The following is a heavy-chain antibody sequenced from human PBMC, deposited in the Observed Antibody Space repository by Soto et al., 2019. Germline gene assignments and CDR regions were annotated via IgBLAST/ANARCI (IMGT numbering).Heavy chain of an antibody. CDR1: GGSFSTGGSISSSTSC. V-gene: IGHV4-39*01. J-gene: IGHJ6*02. Sequence: SETLSLTCPVSGGSFSTGGSISSSTSCWGWVRQPPGKALEWIAKIYHSGSTNYNPSLKSRVTISVDTSKNQFSLKLSSVTAADTAVYYCARGQGLEWLFSSQGHYGMDVWGQGTTVTVSS. D-gene: IGHD3-3*01. CDR3: ARGQGLEWLFSSQGHYGMDV. CDR2: IYHSGST.